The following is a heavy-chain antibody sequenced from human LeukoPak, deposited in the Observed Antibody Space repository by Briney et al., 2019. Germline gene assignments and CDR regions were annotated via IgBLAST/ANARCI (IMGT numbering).Heavy chain of an antibody. Sequence: ASVKVSCKASGYTFTGYYMHWVRQAPGQGLEWMGWINPNSGGTNYAQKFQGRVTMTRDTSISTAYMELSRLRSDDTAVYYRARDQDIVVVPAAMMGYWGQGTLVTVSS. CDR2: INPNSGGT. CDR1: GYTFTGYY. V-gene: IGHV1-2*02. CDR3: ARDQDIVVVPAAMMGY. D-gene: IGHD2-2*01. J-gene: IGHJ4*02.